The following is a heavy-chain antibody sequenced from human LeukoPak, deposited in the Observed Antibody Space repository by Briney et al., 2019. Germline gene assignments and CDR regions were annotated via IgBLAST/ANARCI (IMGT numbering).Heavy chain of an antibody. Sequence: GGSLRLSCAASGFTFSTYSMNWIRQAPGKGLEWVAFIKGDGSAKKYVDSVKGRFTISRDNAKNSLFLQMNSLRAEDTAVYYCARDRGWIQHDIWGQGTMVTVSS. V-gene: IGHV3-7*01. CDR2: IKGDGSAK. J-gene: IGHJ3*02. CDR1: GFTFSTYS. CDR3: ARDRGWIQHDI. D-gene: IGHD5-18*01.